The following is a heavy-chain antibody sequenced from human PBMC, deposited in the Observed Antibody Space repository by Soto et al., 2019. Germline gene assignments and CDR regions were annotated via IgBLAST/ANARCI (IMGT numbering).Heavy chain of an antibody. J-gene: IGHJ4*02. V-gene: IGHV3-30-3*01. Sequence: GGSLRLSCAASGFTFSSYAMHWVRQAPGKGLEWVAVISYDGSNKYYADSVTGRFTISRDDSKNTLYLQMNSLRAEDTAVYYCARGQQWLVRQYFDYWGQGTLVTVSS. CDR2: ISYDGSNK. CDR3: ARGQQWLVRQYFDY. CDR1: GFTFSSYA. D-gene: IGHD6-19*01.